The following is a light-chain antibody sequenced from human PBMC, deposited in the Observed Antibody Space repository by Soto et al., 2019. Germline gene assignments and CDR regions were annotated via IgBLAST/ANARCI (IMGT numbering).Light chain of an antibody. V-gene: IGLV2-14*01. J-gene: IGLJ3*02. CDR1: SSDVGGYNY. Sequence: QSALTQPASVSGSPGQSITISCTGTSSDVGGYNYVSWYQQHPGEAPKLMIYEVSNRPSGVSNRFSGSKSGNTASLTISGLQAGDAADYYCCSYARGSRAFGGGTKLTVL. CDR3: CSYARGSRA. CDR2: EVS.